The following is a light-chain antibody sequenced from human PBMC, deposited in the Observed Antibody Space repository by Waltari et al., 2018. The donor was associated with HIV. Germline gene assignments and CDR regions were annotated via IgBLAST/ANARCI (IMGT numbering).Light chain of an antibody. J-gene: IGLJ2*01. CDR3: QSYDSNNVL. CDR2: EDN. V-gene: IGLV6-57*01. Sequence: NFMLTQPHPVSESPGKTVIISCSRSSGSIARYYLPWYQQRPGSSPTTVIYEDNQRPSGVPDRFSGSIDSSSNSASLTISGLKTEDEADYYCQSYDSNNVLFGGGTKLTVL. CDR1: SGSIARYY.